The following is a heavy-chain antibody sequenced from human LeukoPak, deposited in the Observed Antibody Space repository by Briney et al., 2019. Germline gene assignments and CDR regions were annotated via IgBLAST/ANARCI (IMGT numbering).Heavy chain of an antibody. J-gene: IGHJ6*02. V-gene: IGHV3-7*04. CDR3: AWGMDV. CDR1: GFPFNAYW. CDR2: IRHDGREK. Sequence: GGSLRLSCAASGFPFNAYWMTWVRQAPGKAPEWVANIRHDGREKYYVGSVKGRFIISRDNAKNSLYLQMNSLRLEDTAIYYCAWGMDVWGQGTTVTVSS.